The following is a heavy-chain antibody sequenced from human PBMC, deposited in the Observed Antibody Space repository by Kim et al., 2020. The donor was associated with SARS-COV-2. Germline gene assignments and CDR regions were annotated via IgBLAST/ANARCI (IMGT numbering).Heavy chain of an antibody. V-gene: IGHV4-34*01. CDR3: ARAVHYWYFDL. CDR1: GGSFSGYY. CDR2: INHSGST. Sequence: SETLSLTCAVYGGSFSGYYWSWIRQPPGKGLEWIGEINHSGSTNYNPSLKSRVTISVDTSKNQFSLKLSSVTAADTAVYYCARAVHYWYFDLWGRGTLVTVSS. D-gene: IGHD1-1*01. J-gene: IGHJ2*01.